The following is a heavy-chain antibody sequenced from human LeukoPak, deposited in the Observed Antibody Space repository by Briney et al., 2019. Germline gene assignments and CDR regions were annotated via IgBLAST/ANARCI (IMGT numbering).Heavy chain of an antibody. D-gene: IGHD4-11*01. CDR3: ARDLRGDYSKSGSWLDP. CDR2: IYYSGST. V-gene: IGHV4-31*03. J-gene: IGHJ5*02. CDR1: GGSISSGGYY. Sequence: PSQTLSLTRTVSGGSISSGGYYWSWIRQHPGKGLEWIGYIYYSGSTYYNPSLKSRVTISVDTSKNQFSLKLSSVTAADTAVYYCARDLRGDYSKSGSWLDPWGQGTLVTVSS.